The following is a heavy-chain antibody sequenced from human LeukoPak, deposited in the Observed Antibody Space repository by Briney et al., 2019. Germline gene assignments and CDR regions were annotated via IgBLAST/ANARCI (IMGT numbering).Heavy chain of an antibody. CDR1: GFTFSSYS. CDR2: ISSSSSYI. J-gene: IGHJ4*02. CDR3: ARVDDPRRHYYDSSGYTYYFDY. Sequence: GGSLRLSCAASGFTFSSYSMNWVRQAPGKGLEWVSSISSSSSYIYYADSVKGRFTISRDNAKNSLYLQMNSLRAEDTAVYYCARVDDPRRHYYDSSGYTYYFDYWGQGTLVTVSS. D-gene: IGHD3-22*01. V-gene: IGHV3-21*01.